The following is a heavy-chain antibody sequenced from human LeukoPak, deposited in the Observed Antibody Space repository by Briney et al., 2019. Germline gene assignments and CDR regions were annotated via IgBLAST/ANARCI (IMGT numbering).Heavy chain of an antibody. CDR2: ISAYNGNT. CDR3: ARANWNDVPDAFDI. D-gene: IGHD1-1*01. CDR1: GGTFSSYA. J-gene: IGHJ3*02. Sequence: ASVKVSCKASGGTFSSYAISWVRQAPGQGLEWMGWISAYNGNTNYAQKLQGRVTMTTDTSTSTAYMELRSLRSDDTAVYYCARANWNDVPDAFDIWGQGTMVTVSS. V-gene: IGHV1-18*01.